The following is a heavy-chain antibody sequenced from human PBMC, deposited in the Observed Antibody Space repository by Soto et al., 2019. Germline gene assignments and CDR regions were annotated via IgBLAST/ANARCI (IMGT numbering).Heavy chain of an antibody. J-gene: IGHJ4*02. V-gene: IGHV3-15*01. CDR1: GFTFSDAW. CDR2: ITSKTDGGTT. D-gene: IGHD2-2*01. CDR3: TTYPPRYCSATTCYAYFDY. Sequence: EVQLVESGGGLVEPGGSLRLSCAASGFTFSDAWMSWVRQPPGNGLEWVGRITSKTDGGTTDYAAPVKGRFTISKDDSKNTLYLQMDSLKTEDTAVYYCTTYPPRYCSATTCYAYFDYWGQGTLVTVSS.